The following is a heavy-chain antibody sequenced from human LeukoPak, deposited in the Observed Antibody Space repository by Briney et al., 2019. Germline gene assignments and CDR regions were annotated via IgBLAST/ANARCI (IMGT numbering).Heavy chain of an antibody. D-gene: IGHD3-10*01. J-gene: IGHJ4*02. CDR3: ARGGSGSYYNLYYFDY. Sequence: ASVTVSCKASGYTFTGYYMHWVGQAPGQGLEWMGWINPNSGGTNYAQKFQGRVTMTRDTSISTAYMELSRLRSDDTAVYYCARGGSGSYYNLYYFDYWGQGTLVTLSS. V-gene: IGHV1-2*02. CDR1: GYTFTGYY. CDR2: INPNSGGT.